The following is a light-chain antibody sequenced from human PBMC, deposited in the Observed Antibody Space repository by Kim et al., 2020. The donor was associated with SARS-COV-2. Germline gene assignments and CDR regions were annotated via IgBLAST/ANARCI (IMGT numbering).Light chain of an antibody. Sequence: WSPGERATLSCRASQSISSYLAWYQQKPGQAPRLLIYNASNRATGIPARFSGSGSGTDFTLTISSLEPEDFAVYYCQQRSSWPLTFGGGTKVDIK. CDR2: NAS. CDR1: QSISSY. J-gene: IGKJ4*01. CDR3: QQRSSWPLT. V-gene: IGKV3-11*01.